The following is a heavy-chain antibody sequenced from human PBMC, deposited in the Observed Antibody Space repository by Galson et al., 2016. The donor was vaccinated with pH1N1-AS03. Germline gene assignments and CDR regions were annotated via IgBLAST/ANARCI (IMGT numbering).Heavy chain of an antibody. V-gene: IGHV3-48*03. CDR3: VRPSSGSFRY. D-gene: IGHD1-26*01. CDR1: GFPFSGYE. CDR2: ISYSGDTE. Sequence: SGFPFSGYEMNWVRQAPGKGLEWISYISYSGDTENYADSVKGRFSISRDNAKNSLYLQMSALRPEDTAVYYCVRPSSGSFRYWGPGTLVTVSS. J-gene: IGHJ4*02.